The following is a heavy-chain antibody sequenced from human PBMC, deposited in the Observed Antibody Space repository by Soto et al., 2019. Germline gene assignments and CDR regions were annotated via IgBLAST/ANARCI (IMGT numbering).Heavy chain of an antibody. CDR3: AKVPWSRGHLEYFQH. CDR1: GYSFTSYW. CDR2: IDPSDSYT. J-gene: IGHJ1*01. D-gene: IGHD2-8*02. Sequence: GESLKISCKGSGYSFTSYWISWVRQMPGKGLEWMGRIDPSDSYTNYSPSFQGHVTISRDNSKNTLYLQMNSLRAEDTAVYYCAKVPWSRGHLEYFQHWGQGTLVTVSS. V-gene: IGHV5-10-1*01.